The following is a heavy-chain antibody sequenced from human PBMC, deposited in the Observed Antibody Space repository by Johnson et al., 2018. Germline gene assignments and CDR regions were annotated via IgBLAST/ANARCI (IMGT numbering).Heavy chain of an antibody. CDR2: IIPMVGSA. D-gene: IGHD3-9*01. J-gene: IGHJ4*02. V-gene: IGHV1-69*01. Sequence: QVQLVQSGAEVKKXGSSVKVSCKASGGTFSRYAISWVRQAPGQGLEWMGGIIPMVGSAKVAQKFQGRVTIIADEYTSTVYMELSGLSSEDRAVYYCTRGSDILTGNYTAFDYWGQGTQVTVSS. CDR1: GGTFSRYA. CDR3: TRGSDILTGNYTAFDY.